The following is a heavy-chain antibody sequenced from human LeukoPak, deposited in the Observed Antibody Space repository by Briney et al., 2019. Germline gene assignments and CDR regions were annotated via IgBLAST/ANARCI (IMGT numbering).Heavy chain of an antibody. CDR1: GFTFSSYA. Sequence: PGGSLRLSCAASGFTFSSYAMNWVRQAPGKGLEWVSTISNSGGGTDYADSVKGRFTISRDNSKNTLYLQMNSLRGEDTAVYYCAKNPPRSRAIVDAFDIWGQGTMVTVSS. CDR3: AKNPPRSRAIVDAFDI. J-gene: IGHJ3*02. CDR2: ISNSGGGT. D-gene: IGHD3-22*01. V-gene: IGHV3-23*01.